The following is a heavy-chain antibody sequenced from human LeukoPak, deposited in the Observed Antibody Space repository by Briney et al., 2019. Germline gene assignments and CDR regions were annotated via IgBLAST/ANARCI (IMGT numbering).Heavy chain of an antibody. CDR3: ARDLGEYYYDSSGYPGPVDY. V-gene: IGHV3-20*04. CDR2: INWNGGST. D-gene: IGHD3-22*01. Sequence: GGSLRLSCAASRFTFDDYGMSWVRQAPGKGLEWVSGINWNGGSTGYADSVKGRFTISRDNAKNSLYLQMNSLRAEDTALYYCARDLGEYYYDSSGYPGPVDYWGQGTLVTVSS. CDR1: RFTFDDYG. J-gene: IGHJ4*02.